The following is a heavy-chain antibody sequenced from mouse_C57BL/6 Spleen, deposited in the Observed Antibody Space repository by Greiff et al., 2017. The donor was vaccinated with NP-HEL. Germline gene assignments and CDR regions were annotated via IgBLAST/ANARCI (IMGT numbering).Heavy chain of an antibody. Sequence: QVQLKQSGPGLVAPSQSLSITCTVSGFSLTSYGVDWVRQPPGKGLEWLGVIWGGGSTNYNSALMSRLSISKDNSKSQVFLKMNSLQTDDTAMYYCAKHSPDYYGSSHWYFDVWGTGTTVTVSS. D-gene: IGHD1-1*01. CDR2: IWGGGST. V-gene: IGHV2-9*01. CDR3: AKHSPDYYGSSHWYFDV. J-gene: IGHJ1*03. CDR1: GFSLTSYG.